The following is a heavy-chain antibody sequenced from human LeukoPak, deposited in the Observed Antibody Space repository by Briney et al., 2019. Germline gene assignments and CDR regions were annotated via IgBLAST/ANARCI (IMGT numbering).Heavy chain of an antibody. V-gene: IGHV1-3*01. CDR3: ARVFPYCTNGVCHSNNWFDP. D-gene: IGHD2-8*01. CDR2: INAGNGNT. Sequence: ASVTVSFTASGYTFTIYAMHWVRQAPGQRLEWMGWINAGNGNTKYSQKFQGRVTITRDTSASTAYMELSSLRSEDTAVYYCARVFPYCTNGVCHSNNWFDPWGQGTLVTVSS. J-gene: IGHJ5*02. CDR1: GYTFTIYA.